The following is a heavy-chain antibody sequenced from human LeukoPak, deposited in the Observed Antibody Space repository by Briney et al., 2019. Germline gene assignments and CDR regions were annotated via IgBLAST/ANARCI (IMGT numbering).Heavy chain of an antibody. V-gene: IGHV4-34*01. D-gene: IGHD5-18*01. CDR2: IDPYGGS. CDR1: GGSFSGLH. Sequence: SETLSLTCAVYGGSFSGLHWSWIRQTPDKGLEWIGEIDPYGGSNYNPSLKSRVTISVDTSKNQFSLKLNSVTAADTAVYYCARGDTAMYCDWGQGTLVTVSS. J-gene: IGHJ4*02. CDR3: ARGDTAMYCD.